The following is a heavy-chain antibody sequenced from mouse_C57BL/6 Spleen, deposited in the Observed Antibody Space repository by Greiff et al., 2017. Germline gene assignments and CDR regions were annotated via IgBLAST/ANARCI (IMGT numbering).Heavy chain of an antibody. Sequence: EVQLQQSGPELVKPGASVKIPCKASGYTFTDYNMDWVKQSHGKSLEWIGDINPNNGGTIYNQKFKGKATLTVAKSSSTAYMELRSLTSEDTAVYYCARIYYDYVYFDYWGQGTTLTVSS. J-gene: IGHJ2*01. CDR3: ARIYYDYVYFDY. V-gene: IGHV1-18*01. CDR1: GYTFTDYN. CDR2: INPNNGGT. D-gene: IGHD2-4*01.